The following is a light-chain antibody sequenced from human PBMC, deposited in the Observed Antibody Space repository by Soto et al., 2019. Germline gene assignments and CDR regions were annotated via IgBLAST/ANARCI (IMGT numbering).Light chain of an antibody. Sequence: QSVLTQPASVSGSPGQSITISCTGTNSDVGGYNYVSWYQQHPGKAPKVMIYEVTNRPSGVSNRFSGSKSGNTASLTISGLQAEDEADYYCSSYTSSTTRVFGGGTKVTVL. CDR3: SSYTSSTTRV. J-gene: IGLJ3*02. CDR2: EVT. CDR1: NSDVGGYNY. V-gene: IGLV2-14*01.